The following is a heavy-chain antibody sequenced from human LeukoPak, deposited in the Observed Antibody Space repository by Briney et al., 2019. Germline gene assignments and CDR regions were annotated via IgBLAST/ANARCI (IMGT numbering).Heavy chain of an antibody. CDR1: GYSISSGYY. J-gene: IGHJ4*02. D-gene: IGHD3-10*01. CDR3: ARRTVRGVIKY. Sequence: SETLSLTCTVSGYSISSGYYWTWIRQPPGKGLEWIGEIIHSGSTNYNPSLKSRVTISVDTSKNQFSLKLSSVTAADTAVYYCARRTVRGVIKYWDQGSLVTVSS. V-gene: IGHV4-34*12. CDR2: IIHSGST.